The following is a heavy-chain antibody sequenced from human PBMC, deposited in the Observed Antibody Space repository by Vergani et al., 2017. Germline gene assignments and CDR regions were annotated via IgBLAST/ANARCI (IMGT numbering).Heavy chain of an antibody. CDR2: IYPGDSDT. V-gene: IGHV5-51*01. Sequence: EVQLVQSGAEVKKPGESLTISCKGSGYSFTSYWIGWVRQMPGKGLGWMGIIYPGDSDTRYSPSFQGQVTISADKSISTAYLQWSSLKASDTAMYYCARLLPHDYGENSYYYMDGWGEGTTVTVSS. CDR1: GYSFTSYW. J-gene: IGHJ6*03. CDR3: ARLLPHDYGENSYYYMDG. D-gene: IGHD4-17*01.